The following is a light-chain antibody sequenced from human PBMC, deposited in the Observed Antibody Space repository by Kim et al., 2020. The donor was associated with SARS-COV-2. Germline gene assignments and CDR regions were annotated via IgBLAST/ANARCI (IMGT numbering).Light chain of an antibody. V-gene: IGLV3-27*01. CDR1: VLAKKY. CDR2: KDT. J-gene: IGLJ2*01. Sequence: SYELTQPSSVSVSPGRTARITCSGDVLAKKYARWFQQKPGQAPVLVIYKDTERPSGIPERFSGSSSGTTVTLTISGAQVGDEGDYYCYSYSAAGEPLLGGGTQLTVL. CDR3: YSYSAAGEPL.